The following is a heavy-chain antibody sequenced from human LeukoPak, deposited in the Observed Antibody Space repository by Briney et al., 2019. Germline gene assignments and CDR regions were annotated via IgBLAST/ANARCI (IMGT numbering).Heavy chain of an antibody. J-gene: IGHJ5*02. Sequence: PSETLSLTCTVSGGSISSSSYYWGWIRQPPGKGLEWTGSIYYSGSTYYNPSLKSRVTISVDTSKNQFSLKLSSVTAADTAVYYCASTIAVAGTAWFDPWGQGTLVTVSS. CDR3: ASTIAVAGTAWFDP. V-gene: IGHV4-39*01. D-gene: IGHD6-19*01. CDR1: GGSISSSSYY. CDR2: IYYSGST.